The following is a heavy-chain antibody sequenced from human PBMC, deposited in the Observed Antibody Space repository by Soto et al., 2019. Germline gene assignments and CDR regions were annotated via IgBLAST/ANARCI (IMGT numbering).Heavy chain of an antibody. CDR2: IIPIFGTA. J-gene: IGHJ5*02. Sequence: ASVKVSCKASGGTFSSYAISWVRQAPGQGLEWMGGIIPIFGTANYAQKFQGRVAITADKSTSTAYMELSSLRSEDTAVYYCARQWLVRGGFDPWGQGTLVTVSS. CDR1: GGTFSSYA. D-gene: IGHD6-19*01. CDR3: ARQWLVRGGFDP. V-gene: IGHV1-69*06.